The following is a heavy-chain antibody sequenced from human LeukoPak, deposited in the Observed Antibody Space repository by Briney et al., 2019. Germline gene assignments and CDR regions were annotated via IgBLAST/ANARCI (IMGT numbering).Heavy chain of an antibody. D-gene: IGHD6-25*01. Sequence: SQTLSLTCAISGDSVSSSSSSWNWFRQSPSRGLEWLGRTYFSSKWYNDYAESLKSRITISPDTSKNEVSLQLNSVTPKDTAVYYCTRRQWSGYEGYFDYWGQGTLVTVSS. CDR2: TYFSSKWYN. CDR1: GDSVSSSSSS. CDR3: TRRQWSGYEGYFDY. J-gene: IGHJ4*02. V-gene: IGHV6-1*01.